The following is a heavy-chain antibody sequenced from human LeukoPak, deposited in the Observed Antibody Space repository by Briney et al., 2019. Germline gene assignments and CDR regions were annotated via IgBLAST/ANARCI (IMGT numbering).Heavy chain of an antibody. CDR2: IYYSGST. Sequence: SETLSLTCAVYGGSFSGYYWSWIRQPPGKGLEWIGSIYYSGSTYYNPSLKSRVTISLDTSKNQFSLKLSSVTAADTAVYYCATSRQLLDNWFDPWGQGTLVTVSS. CDR3: ATSRQLLDNWFDP. CDR1: GGSFSGYY. J-gene: IGHJ5*02. V-gene: IGHV4-34*01. D-gene: IGHD2-2*01.